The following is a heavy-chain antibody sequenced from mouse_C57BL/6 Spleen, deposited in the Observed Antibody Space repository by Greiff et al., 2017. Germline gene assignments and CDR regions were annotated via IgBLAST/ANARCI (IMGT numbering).Heavy chain of an antibody. CDR2: INSDGSST. V-gene: IGHV5-16*01. CDR3: ARSYGNYEAWFAD. D-gene: IGHD2-1*01. J-gene: IGHJ3*01. CDR1: GFTFSDYY. Sequence: EVMLVESEGGLVQPGSSLKLSCTASGFTFSDYYMAWVRQVPEKGLEWVANINSDGSSTYYLDSLKSRFIISRDNAKNILYLQMSSLESEDTATYYSARSYGNYEAWFADWGQGTLVTVSA.